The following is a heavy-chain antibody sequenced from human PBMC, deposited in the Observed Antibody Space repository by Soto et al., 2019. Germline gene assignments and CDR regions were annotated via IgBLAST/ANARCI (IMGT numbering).Heavy chain of an antibody. CDR3: GSGSSTYYYYYGMDV. CDR1: GGSISSYY. CDR2: IYYSGST. Sequence: ASETLSLTCTVSGGSISSYYWSWIRQPPGKGLEWIGYIYYSGSTNYNPSLKSRVTISVDTSKNQFSLKLSSVTAADTAVYYCGSGSSTYYYYYGMDVWGQGHTVTVSS. V-gene: IGHV4-59*01. J-gene: IGHJ6*02. D-gene: IGHD3-10*01.